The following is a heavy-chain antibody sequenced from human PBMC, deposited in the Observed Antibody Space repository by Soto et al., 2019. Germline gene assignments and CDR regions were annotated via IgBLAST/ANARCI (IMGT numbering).Heavy chain of an antibody. CDR1: GYTFTSYG. Sequence: VASVKVSCKASGYTFTSYGISWVRQAPGQGLEWMGWISAYNGNTNYAQKLQGRVTMTTDTSTSTAYMELRSLRSDDTAVYYCARAAPILTTLYYYYGMDVWGQGTTVTVSS. CDR3: ARAAPILTTLYYYYGMDV. CDR2: ISAYNGNT. V-gene: IGHV1-18*01. J-gene: IGHJ6*02. D-gene: IGHD4-4*01.